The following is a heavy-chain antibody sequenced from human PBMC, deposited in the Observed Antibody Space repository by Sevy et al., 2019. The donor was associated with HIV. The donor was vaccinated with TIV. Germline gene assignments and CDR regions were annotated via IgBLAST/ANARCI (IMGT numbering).Heavy chain of an antibody. Sequence: SETLSLTCAVSGVSFSDYYWAWIRQAPGKGLEWIGEVSRSGSANYNPSLRSRVIMSLDTSKNHVSLKLTSVTAADMAMYYCAWGPLFSPEYCSGGTCPTIDFWSQGTLVTVSS. CDR1: GVSFSDYY. V-gene: IGHV4-34*01. CDR2: VSRSGSA. J-gene: IGHJ4*01. D-gene: IGHD2-15*01. CDR3: AWGPLFSPEYCSGGTCPTIDF.